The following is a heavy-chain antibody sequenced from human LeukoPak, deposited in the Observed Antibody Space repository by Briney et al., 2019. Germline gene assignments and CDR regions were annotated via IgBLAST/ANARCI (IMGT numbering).Heavy chain of an antibody. D-gene: IGHD3-9*01. J-gene: IGHJ4*02. CDR3: VKGGSNYNILTGYESLYFDN. CDR1: ALTLSNYV. V-gene: IGHV3-30*02. Sequence: GGSLRLSCSASALTLSNYVMHWVRQAPGKGLEWVAFIRFDGSNKHYADSVKGRFNISRDDSKNTLYLQMNSLRAEDTAVYYCVKGGSNYNILTGYESLYFDNWGQGTLVTVSS. CDR2: IRFDGSNK.